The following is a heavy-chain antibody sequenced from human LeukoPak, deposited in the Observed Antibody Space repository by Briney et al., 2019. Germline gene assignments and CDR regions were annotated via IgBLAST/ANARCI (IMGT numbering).Heavy chain of an antibody. D-gene: IGHD3-3*01. V-gene: IGHV4-34*01. CDR3: ARQSSDYDFWSGYYNYYYYYMDV. CDR2: INHSGST. Sequence: SETLSLTCAGYGGSFSGYYWSWIRQPPGKGLEWIGEINHSGSTNYNPSLKSRVTISVDTSKNQFSLKLSSVTAADTAVYYCARQSSDYDFWSGYYNYYYYYMDVWGKGTTVTVSS. J-gene: IGHJ6*03. CDR1: GGSFSGYY.